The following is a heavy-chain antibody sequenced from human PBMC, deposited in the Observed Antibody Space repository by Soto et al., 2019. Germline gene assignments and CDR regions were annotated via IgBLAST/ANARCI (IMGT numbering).Heavy chain of an antibody. Sequence: QVQLVQSGSEVKKPGASVKVSCKASGYTFTSYGISWVRQAPGQGLEWMGWISAYTRNTNYAQQLQGRVTMTTDTSTSTAYMELRSLRSDDTAVYYCASHYLYYYGSWNTNYYGMDVWGQGTTVTVSS. V-gene: IGHV1-18*01. D-gene: IGHD3-10*01. CDR2: ISAYTRNT. CDR3: ASHYLYYYGSWNTNYYGMDV. CDR1: GYTFTSYG. J-gene: IGHJ6*02.